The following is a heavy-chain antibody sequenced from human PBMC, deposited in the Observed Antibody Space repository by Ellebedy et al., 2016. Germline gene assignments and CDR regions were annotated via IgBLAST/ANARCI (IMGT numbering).Heavy chain of an antibody. Sequence: GESLKISCAASGFTFSNAWMNWVRQAPGKGLEWVGRIKSKTDGGAADYAALVKGRFTISRDDSKNTLYLQMNSLKTEDTAVYFCTTVYRYNYDSVWGQGTLVTVSS. D-gene: IGHD5-18*01. CDR2: IKSKTDGGAA. J-gene: IGHJ4*02. V-gene: IGHV3-15*01. CDR3: TTVYRYNYDSV. CDR1: GFTFSNAW.